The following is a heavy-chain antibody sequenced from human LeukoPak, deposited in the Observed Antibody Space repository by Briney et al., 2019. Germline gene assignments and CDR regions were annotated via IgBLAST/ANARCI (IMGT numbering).Heavy chain of an antibody. CDR1: GYTFTGYD. CDR3: ARGKRWGCLVVAGTRWLDP. D-gene: IGHD6-19*01. CDR2: INPNSGGT. J-gene: IGHJ5*02. Sequence: ASVKVSFEASGYTFTGYDMHSVRQAPGQGLEWMGWINPNSGGTNYAQKFQGRVTMTRDTSISTAYMELSRLRSDDPAAYYCARGKRWGCLVVAGTRWLDPWGQGTLVTVSS. V-gene: IGHV1-2*02.